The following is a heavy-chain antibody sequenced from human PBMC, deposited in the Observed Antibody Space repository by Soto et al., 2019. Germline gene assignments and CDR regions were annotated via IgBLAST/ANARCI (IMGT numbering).Heavy chain of an antibody. CDR3: ARVPYSSGWYAL. CDR2: INSDGSST. D-gene: IGHD6-19*01. CDR1: GFTFSSYW. Sequence: EVQLVESGGGLVQPGGSLRLSCAASGFTFSSYWMHWVRQAPGKGLVWVSRINSDGSSTSYADSVKGRFTISRDNAKHTLYLQMNSLRAEDTAVYYCARVPYSSGWYALWGQGTLVTVSS. J-gene: IGHJ4*02. V-gene: IGHV3-74*01.